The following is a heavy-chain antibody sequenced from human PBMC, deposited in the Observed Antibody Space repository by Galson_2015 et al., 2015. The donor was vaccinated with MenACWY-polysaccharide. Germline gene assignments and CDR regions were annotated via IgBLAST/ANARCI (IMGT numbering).Heavy chain of an antibody. CDR3: ARGLYGMDV. V-gene: IGHV3-7*01. J-gene: IGHJ6*02. Sequence: SLRLSCAASGFTFSSYWMTWVRQAPGKGLEWVANIKKDGSEKYYVDSVKGRFTISRDNSKNSLYLQLHSLRAEDTAVYSCARGLYGMDVWGQGTTVTVSS. CDR2: IKKDGSEK. CDR1: GFTFSSYW.